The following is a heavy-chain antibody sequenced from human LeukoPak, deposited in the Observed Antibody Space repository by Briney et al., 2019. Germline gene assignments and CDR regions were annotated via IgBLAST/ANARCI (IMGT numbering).Heavy chain of an antibody. CDR2: INPHSGGT. CDR1: GYTFTDYY. J-gene: IGHJ6*04. V-gene: IGHV1-2*02. Sequence: GASVKVSCKASGYTFTDYYMHWVRQAPGQGLEWMGWINPHSGGTDHAQKFQGRVTMTRDTSISTAYMELSSLRSEDTAVYYCARKPSLDVWGKGTTVTISS. CDR3: ARKPSLDV.